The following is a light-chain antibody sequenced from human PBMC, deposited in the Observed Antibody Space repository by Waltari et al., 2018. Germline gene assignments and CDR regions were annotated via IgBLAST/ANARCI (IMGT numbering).Light chain of an antibody. J-gene: IGLJ2*01. CDR1: YSNIGNNI. CDR3: ASWDDSLNGHWV. Sequence: QSVLTQPPSASGTPGQRVPISCSGTYSNIGNNIVNWYQQLPGKAPKLLIYRNGRRPSGVPVRFSGSKSGSSASLDIDGLHSEDEADYYCASWDDSLNGHWVFGGGTKVTVL. CDR2: RNG. V-gene: IGLV1-44*01.